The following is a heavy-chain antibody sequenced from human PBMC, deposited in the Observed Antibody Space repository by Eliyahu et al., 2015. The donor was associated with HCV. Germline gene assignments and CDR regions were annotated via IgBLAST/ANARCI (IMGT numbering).Heavy chain of an antibody. J-gene: IGHJ3*02. CDR2: ISGLDDST. D-gene: IGHD3-3*01. V-gene: IGHV3-23*04. Sequence: EVHLVDSGGGLVQPGGSLRLSCAASGFTFXNFAMNWVRQAPGKGLEWVSLISGLDDSTYYADSVKGRFTISRDNSKHTLYLQMNSLGAEDTAVYYCARSRAAYYADAFDIWGHGTVVTVSS. CDR3: ARSRAAYYADAFDI. CDR1: GFTFXNFA.